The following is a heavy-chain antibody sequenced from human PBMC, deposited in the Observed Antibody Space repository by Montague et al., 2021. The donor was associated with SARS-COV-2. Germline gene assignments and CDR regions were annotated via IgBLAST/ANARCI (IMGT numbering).Heavy chain of an antibody. CDR1: EGSFSGYY. CDR2: INHSGST. J-gene: IGHJ6*02. D-gene: IGHD2-2*01. Sequence: SETLSLTCAVTEGSFSGYYWSWIRQPPGKGLEWIGEINHSGSTNYNPSLKSRVTISVDTPKNQFSLKLSSVTAADTAVYYCTREGYQVLWSDYYYYGMDVWGQGTTVTVSS. V-gene: IGHV4-34*01. CDR3: TREGYQVLWSDYYYYGMDV.